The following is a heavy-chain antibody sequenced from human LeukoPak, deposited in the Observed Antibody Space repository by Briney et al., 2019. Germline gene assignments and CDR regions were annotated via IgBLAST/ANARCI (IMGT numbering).Heavy chain of an antibody. CDR3: ATAPILRGEAGEQYKYGMDV. V-gene: IGHV4-4*03. D-gene: IGHD1-1*01. Sequence: PPGTLSLTCAVSVGSISSGNWWSWVRQSPGKGLEWIGEVYHNGTPNYNPSLKSRVTISADTFKNHFSLKLTSVTAADTAVYYCATAPILRGEAGEQYKYGMDVWGQGTTVIVSS. CDR1: VGSISSGNW. J-gene: IGHJ6*02. CDR2: VYHNGTP.